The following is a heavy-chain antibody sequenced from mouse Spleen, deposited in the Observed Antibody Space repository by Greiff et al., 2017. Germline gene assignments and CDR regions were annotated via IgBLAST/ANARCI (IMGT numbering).Heavy chain of an antibody. D-gene: IGHD2-13*01. J-gene: IGHJ2*01. CDR2: IDPETGGT. CDR3: TRDGDYDYFDY. Sequence: VKVVESGAELVRPGASVTLSCKASGYTFTDYEMHWVKQTPVHGLEWIGAIDPETGGTAYNQKFKGKAILTADKSSSTAYMELRSLTSEDSAVYYCTRDGDYDYFDYWGQGTTLTVSS. V-gene: IGHV1-15*01. CDR1: GYTFTDYE.